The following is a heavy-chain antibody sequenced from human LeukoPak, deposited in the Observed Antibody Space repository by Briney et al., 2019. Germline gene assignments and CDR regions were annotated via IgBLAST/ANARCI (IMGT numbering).Heavy chain of an antibody. D-gene: IGHD4-23*01. V-gene: IGHV3-23*01. CDR2: ITGYGAT. J-gene: IGHJ5*02. Sequence: GGSLRLSCAASGFTFSNFAMMWVRQAPGTGLQWVSTITGYGATFYADSVRGRFTISRDNSKNTLYLQMNSLRAEDTAVYYCARGGGTSLLNWFDPWGQGTLVTVSS. CDR1: GFTFSNFA. CDR3: ARGGGTSLLNWFDP.